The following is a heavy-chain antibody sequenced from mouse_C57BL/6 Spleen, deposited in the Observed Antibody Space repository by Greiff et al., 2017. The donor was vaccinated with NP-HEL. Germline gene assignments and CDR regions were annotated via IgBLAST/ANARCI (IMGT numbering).Heavy chain of an antibody. Sequence: VMLQQSGAELVRPGASVKLSCKASGYTFTDYYINWVKQRPGQGLEWIARIYPGSGNTYYNEKFKGKATLTAEKSSSTAYMQLSSLTSEDSAVYVCARYLMDYWGQGTSVTVSS. V-gene: IGHV1-76*01. CDR1: GYTFTDYY. CDR2: IYPGSGNT. J-gene: IGHJ4*01. CDR3: ARYLMDY.